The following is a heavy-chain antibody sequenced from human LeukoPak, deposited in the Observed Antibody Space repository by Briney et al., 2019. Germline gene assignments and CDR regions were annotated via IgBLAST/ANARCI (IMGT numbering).Heavy chain of an antibody. J-gene: IGHJ6*03. V-gene: IGHV4-4*02. D-gene: IGHD5-18*01. CDR2: IYHSGST. CDR3: ARTTEGGYTYDYFYYYYMDV. CDR1: GGSISSSNW. Sequence: PSGTLSLTCAVSGGSISSSNWWSWVRQPPGKGLEWIGEIYHSGSTNYNPSLKSRVTISVDTSENQFSLKLSSVTAADTAVYYCARTTEGGYTYDYFYYYYMDVWGKGTTVTISS.